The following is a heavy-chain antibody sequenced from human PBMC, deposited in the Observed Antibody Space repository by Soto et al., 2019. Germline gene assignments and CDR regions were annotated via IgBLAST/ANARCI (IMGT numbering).Heavy chain of an antibody. Sequence: QVRLVESGGGVVQPGRSLRLSCAASGFTFSSYGMHWVRQAPGKGLEWVAVISYDGSNKYYADSVKGRFTISRDNSKNTLYLQMNSLRAEDTAVYYCAKEWVYDSSGWSFDYWGQGTLVTASS. CDR1: GFTFSSYG. CDR3: AKEWVYDSSGWSFDY. D-gene: IGHD3-22*01. CDR2: ISYDGSNK. V-gene: IGHV3-30*18. J-gene: IGHJ4*02.